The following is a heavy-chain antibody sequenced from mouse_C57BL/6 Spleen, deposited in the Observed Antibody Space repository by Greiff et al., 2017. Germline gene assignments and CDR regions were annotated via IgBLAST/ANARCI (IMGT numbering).Heavy chain of an antibody. CDR2: IYPGDGDT. CDR1: GYAFSSYW. Sequence: VQLQQSGAELVKPGASVKISCTASGYAFSSYWMNWVKQRPGTGLEWIGQIYPGDGDTNYNGKFKGKATLTADKSSSTAYMQLSSLTSEDSAVYFCARRAVVENYFDYWGQGTTLTVSS. D-gene: IGHD1-1*01. J-gene: IGHJ2*01. V-gene: IGHV1-80*01. CDR3: ARRAVVENYFDY.